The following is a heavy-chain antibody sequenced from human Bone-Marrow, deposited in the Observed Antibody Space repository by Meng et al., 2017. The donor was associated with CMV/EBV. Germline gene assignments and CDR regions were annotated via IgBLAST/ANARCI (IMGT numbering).Heavy chain of an antibody. J-gene: IGHJ4*02. Sequence: GGSLRLSCAASGFTFDSYVMNWVRQAPGKGLEWVSGIGRGGGSTYYADSVKGRFTISRDNSKNTLYLQMNSLRAEDTAVYYCARGMYPLGYCSSTNCLGYFDYWGQGTLVTVSS. D-gene: IGHD2-2*01. CDR2: IGRGGGST. V-gene: IGHV3-23*01. CDR1: GFTFDSYV. CDR3: ARGMYPLGYCSSTNCLGYFDY.